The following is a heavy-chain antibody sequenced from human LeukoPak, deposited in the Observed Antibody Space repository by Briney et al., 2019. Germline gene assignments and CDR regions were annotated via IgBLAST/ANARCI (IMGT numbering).Heavy chain of an antibody. V-gene: IGHV3-7*01. CDR2: INKNGGET. J-gene: IGHJ4*01. Sequence: PGGSLKLSCAVSGFTFSDFWMTWVRRPPGKGLEWVASINKNGGETCYVDSVDCIFIISRDNPKNSLYLQVSSLGVDDTAIYYCARDGTAPGLYFDLWGQGTLVTVCS. CDR1: GFTFSDFW. D-gene: IGHD6-13*01. CDR3: ARDGTAPGLYFDL.